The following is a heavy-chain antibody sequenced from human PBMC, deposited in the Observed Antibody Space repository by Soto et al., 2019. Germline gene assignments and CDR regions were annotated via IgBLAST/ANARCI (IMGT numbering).Heavy chain of an antibody. CDR3: PRDPPPYYYDSSGYYYDSYFQH. D-gene: IGHD3-22*01. J-gene: IGHJ1*01. CDR1: GFTFSSYA. V-gene: IGHV3-30-3*01. CDR2: ISYDGSNK. Sequence: QVQLVESGGGVVQPGRSLRLSCAASGFTFSSYAMHWVRQAPGKGLEWVAVISYDGSNKYYADSVKGRFTISRDNSKKRLYLQMNSLREEDTALYYWPRDPPPYYYDSSGYYYDSYFQHLGQGNLVNGSS.